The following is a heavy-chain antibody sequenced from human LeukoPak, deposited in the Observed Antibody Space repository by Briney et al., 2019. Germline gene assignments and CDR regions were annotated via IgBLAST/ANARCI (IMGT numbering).Heavy chain of an antibody. CDR1: GGSISSSSYY. D-gene: IGHD6-13*01. V-gene: IGHV4-39*07. CDR2: IYYSGST. Sequence: SETLSLTCTVSGGSISSSSYYWGWIRQPPGKGLEWIGSIYYSGSTYYNPSLKSRVTISVDTSKNQFSLKLSSVTAADTAVYYCARGRPYSSSWYMDYYYYMDVWGKGTTVTVS. CDR3: ARGRPYSSSWYMDYYYYMDV. J-gene: IGHJ6*03.